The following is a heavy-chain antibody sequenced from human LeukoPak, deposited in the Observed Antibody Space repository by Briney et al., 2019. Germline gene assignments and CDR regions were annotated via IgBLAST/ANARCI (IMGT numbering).Heavy chain of an antibody. CDR2: FDPEDGET. Sequence: ASVKVSCKVSEYTLTELSMHWVRQAPGKGLEWMGGFDPEDGETIYAQKFQGRVTMTEDTSTDTAYMELCSLRSEDTAVYYCATLYSSSWAFDPWGQGTLVTVSS. V-gene: IGHV1-24*01. D-gene: IGHD6-13*01. CDR3: ATLYSSSWAFDP. CDR1: EYTLTELS. J-gene: IGHJ5*02.